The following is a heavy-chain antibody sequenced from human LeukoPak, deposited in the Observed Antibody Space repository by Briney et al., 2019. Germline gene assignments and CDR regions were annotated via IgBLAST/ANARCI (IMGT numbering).Heavy chain of an antibody. Sequence: PGESLKISCKGSGYSFTNYWIGWVRQMPGKGLEWMGIIYPGDSDTRYSPSFQGQVTISADKSISTAYLQWSSLKASDTAMYYCARHSGSSTWYVHWFDPWGQGTLVTVSS. V-gene: IGHV5-51*01. CDR3: ARHSGSSTWYVHWFDP. CDR1: GYSFTNYW. CDR2: IYPGDSDT. J-gene: IGHJ5*02. D-gene: IGHD6-13*01.